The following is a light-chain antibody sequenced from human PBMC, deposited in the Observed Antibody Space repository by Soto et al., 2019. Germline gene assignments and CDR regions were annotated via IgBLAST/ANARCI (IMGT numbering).Light chain of an antibody. Sequence: EIVLTQSPATLSLSPGERATLSCRASQSVSSYLAWYQQKPGQAPRLLIYDASKRATGIPARFTGSGFGTDYPLTISSLEPEDFAVYYCQQRSTWRTFGQGTKVEI. V-gene: IGKV3-11*01. CDR2: DAS. J-gene: IGKJ1*01. CDR3: QQRSTWRT. CDR1: QSVSSY.